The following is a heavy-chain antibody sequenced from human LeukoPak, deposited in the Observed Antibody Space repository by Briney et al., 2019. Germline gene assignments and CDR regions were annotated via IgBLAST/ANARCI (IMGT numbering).Heavy chain of an antibody. Sequence: SETLSLTCAAYGGTFSGYYWSWIRQPPGKGLEWIGEINHSGSTNYNPCLKRRVTISVDASKTQSSLKLRSVLAADTDVYYCERDRRSYDFWSGYYRGHYFDYWGQGTLVTVSS. J-gene: IGHJ4*02. CDR1: GGTFSGYY. CDR2: INHSGST. V-gene: IGHV4-34*01. D-gene: IGHD3-3*01. CDR3: ERDRRSYDFWSGYYRGHYFDY.